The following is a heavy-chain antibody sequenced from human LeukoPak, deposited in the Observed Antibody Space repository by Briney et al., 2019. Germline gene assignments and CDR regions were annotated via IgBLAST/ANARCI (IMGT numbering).Heavy chain of an antibody. CDR1: GGTFSSYA. D-gene: IGHD3-22*01. J-gene: IGHJ4*02. CDR2: IIPIFGTA. Sequence: SVKVSCKASGGTFSSYAISWVRQAPGQGLEWMGGIIPIFGTANYAQKFQGRVTITADESTSTTYMELSSLRSEDTAVYYCARGPTRDYYDSSGPFDYWGQGTLVTVSS. V-gene: IGHV1-69*13. CDR3: ARGPTRDYYDSSGPFDY.